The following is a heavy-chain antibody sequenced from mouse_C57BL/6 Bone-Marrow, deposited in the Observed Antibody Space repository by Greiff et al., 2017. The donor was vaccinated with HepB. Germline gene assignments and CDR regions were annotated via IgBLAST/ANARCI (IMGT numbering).Heavy chain of an antibody. CDR3: ARLLRSYYAMDY. CDR1: GYTFTSYW. CDR2: IHPNSGST. J-gene: IGHJ4*01. Sequence: QVQLQQPGAELVKPGASVKLSCKASGYTFTSYWMHWVKQRPGQGLEWIGMIHPNSGSTNYNEKFKSKATLTVDKSSSTAYMQLSSLTSEDSAVYYCARLLRSYYAMDYWGQGTSVTVSS. D-gene: IGHD1-1*01. V-gene: IGHV1-64*01.